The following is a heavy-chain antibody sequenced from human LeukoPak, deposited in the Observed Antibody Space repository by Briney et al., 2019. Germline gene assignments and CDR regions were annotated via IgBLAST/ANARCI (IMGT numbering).Heavy chain of an antibody. J-gene: IGHJ4*02. D-gene: IGHD1-26*01. CDR1: GFTFSSYW. Sequence: GGSLRLFCAASGFTFSSYWMSWVRQAPGKGLEGVAIIQQDGGVTDYVDSVKGRFTISRDNADNSLYLQMNSLRAEDTAVYFCVRDTSSIVAPRLDYWGPGTLVTVSS. V-gene: IGHV3-7*01. CDR3: VRDTSSIVAPRLDY. CDR2: IQQDGGVT.